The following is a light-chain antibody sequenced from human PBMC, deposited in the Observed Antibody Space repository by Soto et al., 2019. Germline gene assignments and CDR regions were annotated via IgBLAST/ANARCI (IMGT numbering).Light chain of an antibody. CDR1: QSIGSY. Sequence: IQMTQSPSSLSASVGDRVTITCRASQSIGSYLTGYQQKPGKAPKLLIYAASSLQSGVPSRFSGSGSGTDFTLTISSLQPEDFATYYCQQSYSTLTLTFGQGTKVEIE. CDR2: AAS. J-gene: IGKJ1*01. V-gene: IGKV1-39*01. CDR3: QQSYSTLTLT.